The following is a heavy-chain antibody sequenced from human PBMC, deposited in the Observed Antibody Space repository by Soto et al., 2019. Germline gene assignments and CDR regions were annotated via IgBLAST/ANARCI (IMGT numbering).Heavy chain of an antibody. CDR3: AKEILEQWLVPGAFDI. CDR1: GFTFSSYA. J-gene: IGHJ3*02. V-gene: IGHV3-23*01. CDR2: ISGSGGST. D-gene: IGHD6-19*01. Sequence: EVQLLESGGGLVQPGGSLRLSCAASGFTFSSYAMSWVRQAPGKGLEWVSAISGSGGSTYYADSVKGRFTISRDNSKNTLYLQMNSLRAEDTAVYYCAKEILEQWLVPGAFDIWGQGTMVTVSS.